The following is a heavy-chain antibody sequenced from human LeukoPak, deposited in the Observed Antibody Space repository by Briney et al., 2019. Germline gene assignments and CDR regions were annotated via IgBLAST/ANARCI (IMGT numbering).Heavy chain of an antibody. J-gene: IGHJ4*02. Sequence: GGSLRLSCAASGFTFSSYWMSWVRQAPGKGLEWVAVISYDGSNKYYADSVKGRFTISRDNSKNTLYLQMNSLRAEDTAVYYCATSPVVTHVYFDYWGQGALVTVSS. CDR1: GFTFSSYW. CDR2: ISYDGSNK. D-gene: IGHD4-23*01. V-gene: IGHV3-30-3*01. CDR3: ATSPVVTHVYFDY.